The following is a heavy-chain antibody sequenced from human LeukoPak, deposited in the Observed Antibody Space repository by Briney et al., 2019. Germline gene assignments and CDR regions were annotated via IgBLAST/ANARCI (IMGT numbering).Heavy chain of an antibody. CDR2: IIPILGIA. D-gene: IGHD6-13*01. Sequence: GSSVKVSCKASGGTFSSYAISWVRQAPGQGLEWMGRIIPILGIANYAQKFQGRVTITADKSTSTAYMELSSLRSEDTAVYYCAKDRYGSWYEGYNWFDPWGQGTLVTVSS. J-gene: IGHJ5*02. V-gene: IGHV1-69*04. CDR1: GGTFSSYA. CDR3: AKDRYGSWYEGYNWFDP.